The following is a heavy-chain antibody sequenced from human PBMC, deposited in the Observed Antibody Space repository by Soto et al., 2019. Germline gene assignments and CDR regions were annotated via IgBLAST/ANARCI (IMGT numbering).Heavy chain of an antibody. D-gene: IGHD6-13*01. V-gene: IGHV3-7*01. Sequence: GGSLRLSCAASGFTFSSYWMSWVRQAPGKGLEWVANIKQAGREKYYVDSVKGRFAISRDNAKNSLYLQMNSLRAEDTAVYYCAREEGYSSSWYGSLYYYYYMDVWGKGTTVTVSS. CDR3: AREEGYSSSWYGSLYYYYYMDV. CDR1: GFTFSSYW. J-gene: IGHJ6*03. CDR2: IKQAGREK.